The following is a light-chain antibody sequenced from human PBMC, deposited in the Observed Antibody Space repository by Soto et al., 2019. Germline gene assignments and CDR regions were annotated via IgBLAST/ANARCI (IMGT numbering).Light chain of an antibody. J-gene: IGKJ1*01. CDR2: GAS. CDR1: QGISTY. CDR3: QQSYSTTWT. Sequence: DIQMTQSPSSLSESAGDRVTITCRASQGISTYLNWYQQKPGKAPKLLIYGASSLQSGVPSRFSGSGSETDFTLTISSLQPEDFATYSCQQSYSTTWTFGQGTKVEIQ. V-gene: IGKV1-39*01.